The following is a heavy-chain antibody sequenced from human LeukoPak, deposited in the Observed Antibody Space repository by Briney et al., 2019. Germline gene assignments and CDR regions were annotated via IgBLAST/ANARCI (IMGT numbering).Heavy chain of an antibody. CDR2: INPSGGST. CDR3: ARFYYGLTAFDI. V-gene: IGHV1-46*01. D-gene: IGHD3-22*01. Sequence: ASVKVSCKASGYTFTSYYMHWVRQAPGQGLEWMGIINPSGGSTSYAQKFQGRVTMTRDTSTCTVYMELSSLRSEDTAVYYCARFYYGLTAFDIWGQGTMVTVSS. CDR1: GYTFTSYY. J-gene: IGHJ3*02.